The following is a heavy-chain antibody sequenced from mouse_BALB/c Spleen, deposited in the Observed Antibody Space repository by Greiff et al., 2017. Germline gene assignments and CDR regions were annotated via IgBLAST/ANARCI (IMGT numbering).Heavy chain of an antibody. CDR2: IDPANGNT. V-gene: IGHV14-3*02. J-gene: IGHJ4*01. CDR3: APDGYYAMDY. Sequence: VQLKESGAELVKPGASVKLSCTASGFNIKDTYMHWVKQRPEQGLEWIGRIDPANGNTKYDPKFQGKATITADTSSNTAYLQLSSLTSEDTAVYYCAPDGYYAMDYWGQGTSVTVSS. CDR1: GFNIKDTY. D-gene: IGHD2-3*01.